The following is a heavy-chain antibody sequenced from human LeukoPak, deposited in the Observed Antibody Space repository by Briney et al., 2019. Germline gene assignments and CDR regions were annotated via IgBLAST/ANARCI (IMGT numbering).Heavy chain of an antibody. CDR1: GFTFSYFG. J-gene: IGHJ4*02. D-gene: IGHD4-17*01. CDR2: INTDGSYS. CDR3: ARDFDGPRASDY. Sequence: GGSLRLSCAASGFTFSYFGCIGFAKLQERGLVWVSCINTDGSYSSYADSVKGRLTISRDNVRNTLYLQMNSLRAEDSAVYYCARDFDGPRASDYWGQGISVTVSS. V-gene: IGHV3-74*01.